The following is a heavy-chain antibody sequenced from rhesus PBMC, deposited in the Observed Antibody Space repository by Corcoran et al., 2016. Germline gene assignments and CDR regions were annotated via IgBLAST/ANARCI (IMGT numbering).Heavy chain of an antibody. CDR2: INGYSGST. CDR3: TSPIRYRFDV. V-gene: IGHV4-80*01. D-gene: IGHD3-9*01. Sequence: QVQLQESGPGLVKPSETLSLTCAVFGGSFRRYWWTWTRQPPGKGREVIWEINGYSGSTNYNPSLQSRVTISRDVSKNHFSLKFTSLPAADTAVYYCTSPIRYRFDVWGPGVLVSVSS. CDR1: GGSFRRYW. J-gene: IGHJ5-1*01.